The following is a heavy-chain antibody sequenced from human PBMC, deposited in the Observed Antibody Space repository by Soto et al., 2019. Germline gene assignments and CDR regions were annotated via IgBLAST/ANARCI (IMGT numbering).Heavy chain of an antibody. CDR1: GGSISSYY. V-gene: IGHV4-59*01. CDR2: IYYSGST. J-gene: IGHJ3*02. D-gene: IGHD5-18*01. Sequence: SETLSLTCTVSGGSISSYYGSWIRQPPGKGLEWIGYIYYSGSTNYNPSLKSRVAISVDTSKNQFSLKLSSVTAADTAVYYCARRYGIYAFDIWGQGTMVTVS. CDR3: ARRYGIYAFDI.